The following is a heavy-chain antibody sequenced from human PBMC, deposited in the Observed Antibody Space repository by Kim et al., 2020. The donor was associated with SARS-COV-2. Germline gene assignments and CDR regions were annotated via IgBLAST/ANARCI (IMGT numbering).Heavy chain of an antibody. CDR2: IWYDGSNK. J-gene: IGHJ6*02. Sequence: GGSLRLSCAASGFTFSSYGMHWVRQAPGKGLEWVAVIWYDGSNKYYADSVKGRFTISRDNSKNTLYLQMNSLRAEDTAVYYCARDGHYWVQLPLSYGMDVWGQGTTVTVSS. D-gene: IGHD5-18*01. CDR3: ARDGHYWVQLPLSYGMDV. CDR1: GFTFSSYG. V-gene: IGHV3-33*01.